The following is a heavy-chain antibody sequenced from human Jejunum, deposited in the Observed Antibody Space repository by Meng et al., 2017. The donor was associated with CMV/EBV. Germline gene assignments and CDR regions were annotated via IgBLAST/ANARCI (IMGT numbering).Heavy chain of an antibody. V-gene: IGHV3-7*01. D-gene: IGHD6-13*01. CDR3: AKDQAWLLAAAGTFDS. CDR2: INFDGSVQ. Sequence: TLSDYWMTWVRHLPGKGLEWVANINFDGSVQYYVDSVRRRFTIARDNAKNSLSLQMNSLRAEDTAVYFCAKDQAWLLAAAGTFDSWGQGTLVTVSS. CDR1: TLSDYW. J-gene: IGHJ4*02.